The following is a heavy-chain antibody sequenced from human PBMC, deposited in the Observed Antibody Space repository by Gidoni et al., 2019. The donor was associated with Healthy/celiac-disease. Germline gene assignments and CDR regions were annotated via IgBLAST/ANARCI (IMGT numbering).Heavy chain of an antibody. V-gene: IGHV3-21*01. CDR2: ISSSSSYI. Sequence: YSMNWVRQAPGKGLEWVSSISSSSSYIYYADSVKGRFTISRDNAKNSLYLQMNSLRAEDTAVYYCAREYCSSTSCYAKPDYWGQGTLVTVSS. J-gene: IGHJ4*02. CDR1: YS. CDR3: AREYCSSTSCYAKPDY. D-gene: IGHD2-2*01.